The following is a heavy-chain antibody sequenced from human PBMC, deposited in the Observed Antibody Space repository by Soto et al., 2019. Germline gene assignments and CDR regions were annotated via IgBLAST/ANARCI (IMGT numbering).Heavy chain of an antibody. CDR3: ATGAADYDFWSGYYRLDY. J-gene: IGHJ4*02. Sequence: ASVKVSCKVSGYTLTELSMHWVRQAPGKGLEWMGGFDPEDGETIYAQKFQGRVTMIEDTSTDTAYMELSSLRSEDTAVYYCATGAADYDFWSGYYRLDYWGQGTLVTVSS. CDR1: GYTLTELS. D-gene: IGHD3-3*01. V-gene: IGHV1-24*01. CDR2: FDPEDGET.